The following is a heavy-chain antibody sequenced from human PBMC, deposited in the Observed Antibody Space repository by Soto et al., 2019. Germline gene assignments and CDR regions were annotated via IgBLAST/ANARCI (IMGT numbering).Heavy chain of an antibody. Sequence: SETLSLTCTVSGDSIRSYYWTWIRQPPGKGLELIGYIYYSGSTRYNPSLKSRVTISVDMSKNQFSLKLSSVIAADTAVYYCARAYGGFDNGLDVWGQGTAVTSP. CDR3: ARAYGGFDNGLDV. V-gene: IGHV4-59*01. J-gene: IGHJ6*02. D-gene: IGHD5-12*01. CDR2: IYYSGST. CDR1: GDSIRSYY.